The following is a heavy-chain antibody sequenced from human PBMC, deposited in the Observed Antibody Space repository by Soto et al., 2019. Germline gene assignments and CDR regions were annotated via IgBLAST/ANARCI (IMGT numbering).Heavy chain of an antibody. CDR3: AKDHPKWLVHYYYYGMDV. Sequence: QVQLVESGGGVVQPGRSLRLSCAASGFTFSSYGMHWVRQAPGKGLEWVAVISYDGSNKYYADSVKGRFTISRDNSKNTLYLQMNSLRAEDTAVYYCAKDHPKWLVHYYYYGMDVWGQGTTVTVSS. CDR2: ISYDGSNK. V-gene: IGHV3-30*18. D-gene: IGHD6-19*01. CDR1: GFTFSSYG. J-gene: IGHJ6*02.